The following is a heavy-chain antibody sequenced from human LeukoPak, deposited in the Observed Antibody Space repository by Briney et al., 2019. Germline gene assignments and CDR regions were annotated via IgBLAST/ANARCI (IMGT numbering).Heavy chain of an antibody. Sequence: ASVKVSCKASGYTFTGYYMHWVRQAPGQGLEWMGWINPNSGGTNYAQKFQGRVTMTRDTSISTAYMELSRLRSDDTAVYYCVIETYCGGDCYGPSGVLEYWGQGTLVTVSS. J-gene: IGHJ4*02. CDR2: INPNSGGT. CDR3: VIETYCGGDCYGPSGVLEY. V-gene: IGHV1-2*02. CDR1: GYTFTGYY. D-gene: IGHD2-21*02.